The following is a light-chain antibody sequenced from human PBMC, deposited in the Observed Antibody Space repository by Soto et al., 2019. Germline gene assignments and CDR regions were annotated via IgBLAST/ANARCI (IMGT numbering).Light chain of an antibody. CDR2: DAS. Sequence: EIVMTQSPATLSVSPGERATLSCRASQSLSSNLAWYQQKPGQAPRLLIYDASTRATGIPARFSGSGSGTEFTLTISSLQSEDFAVYYCQQYNNWPPWTFGQGTKVEIK. V-gene: IGKV3-15*01. CDR3: QQYNNWPPWT. CDR1: QSLSSN. J-gene: IGKJ1*01.